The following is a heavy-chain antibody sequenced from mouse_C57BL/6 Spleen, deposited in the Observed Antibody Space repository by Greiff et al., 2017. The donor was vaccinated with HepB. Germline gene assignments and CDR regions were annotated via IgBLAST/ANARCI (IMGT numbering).Heavy chain of an antibody. J-gene: IGHJ2*01. CDR1: GYTFTDYY. CDR2: INPNNGGT. Sequence: EVQLQQSGPELVKPGASVKISCKASGYTFTDYYMNWVKQSHGKSLEWIGDINPNNGGTSYNQKFKGKATLTVDKSSSTAYMELRSLTSEDSAVYYCARGGYDGGYYFDYWGQGTTLTVSP. D-gene: IGHD2-2*01. CDR3: ARGGYDGGYYFDY. V-gene: IGHV1-26*01.